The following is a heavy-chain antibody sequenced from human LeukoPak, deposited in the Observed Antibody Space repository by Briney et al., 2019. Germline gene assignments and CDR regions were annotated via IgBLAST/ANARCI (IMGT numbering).Heavy chain of an antibody. CDR3: AREEYYYDSSGYPY. CDR2: ISAYNGNT. V-gene: IGHV1-18*01. D-gene: IGHD3-22*01. CDR1: GYTFTSYG. Sequence: GASVKVSCKASGYTFTSYGISWVRQAPGQGLEWVGWISAYNGNTNYAQKLQGRVTMTTDTSTSTAYMELRSLISDDTAVYYCAREEYYYDSSGYPYWGQGTLVTASS. J-gene: IGHJ4*02.